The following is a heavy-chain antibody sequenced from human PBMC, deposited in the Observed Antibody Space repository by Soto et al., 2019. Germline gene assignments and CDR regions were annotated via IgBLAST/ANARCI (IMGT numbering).Heavy chain of an antibody. Sequence: GGSLRLSCAASGFTFSSYGMHWVRQAPGKGLEWVAVISYDGSNKYYADSVKGRFTISRDNSKNTLYLQMNSLRAEDTAVYYCAKDYSSSWYTDWYFDLWGRGTLVTVSS. CDR2: ISYDGSNK. CDR1: GFTFSSYG. D-gene: IGHD6-13*01. CDR3: AKDYSSSWYTDWYFDL. V-gene: IGHV3-30*18. J-gene: IGHJ2*01.